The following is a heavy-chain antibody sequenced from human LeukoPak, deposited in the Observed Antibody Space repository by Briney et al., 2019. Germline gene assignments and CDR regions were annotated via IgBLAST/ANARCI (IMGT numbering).Heavy chain of an antibody. J-gene: IGHJ5*02. Sequence: PWGALRLSCAASGFTFDGYAMHWVRQAPGKGLEWVSGISWSSGSIGYADSVKGRFTISRDNAKNSLYLQMNSLRAEDTALYYCAKGRGDFWSGDNWFDPWGQGTLVTVSS. V-gene: IGHV3-9*01. CDR1: GFTFDGYA. CDR3: AKGRGDFWSGDNWFDP. D-gene: IGHD3-3*01. CDR2: ISWSSGSI.